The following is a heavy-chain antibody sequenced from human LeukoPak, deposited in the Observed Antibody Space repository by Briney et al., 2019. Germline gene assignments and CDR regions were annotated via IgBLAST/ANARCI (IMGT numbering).Heavy chain of an antibody. CDR2: IYYSGNT. V-gene: IGHV4-39*01. CDR1: GDSISGSDYY. J-gene: IGHJ4*02. D-gene: IGHD5-12*01. CDR3: AGVQVDRDY. Sequence: PSETLSLTCTVSGDSISGSDYYWPWIRQPPGKNLEWIGTIYYSGNTYYNPSLKSRITISVDTSKNQFSLKMTSVTAADSALYYCAGVQVDRDYWGQGTLVSVSS.